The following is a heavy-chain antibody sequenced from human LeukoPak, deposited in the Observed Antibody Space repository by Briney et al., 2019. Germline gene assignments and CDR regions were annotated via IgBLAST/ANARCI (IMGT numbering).Heavy chain of an antibody. J-gene: IGHJ4*02. D-gene: IGHD5-12*01. CDR3: ARSSGHDFDY. CDR2: IYPSGST. CDR1: SGSLSSFY. Sequence: SGTLSLTCTVSSGSLSSFYWNWIRQPAGKGLEWVGRIYPSGSTDYNASLKSRVTMSVDTSKKQFSLKLNSVTAADTAVYYCARSSGHDFDYWGQGILVTVSS. V-gene: IGHV4-4*07.